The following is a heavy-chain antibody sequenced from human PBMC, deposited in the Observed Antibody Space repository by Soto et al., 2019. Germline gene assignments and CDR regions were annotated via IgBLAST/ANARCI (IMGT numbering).Heavy chain of an antibody. V-gene: IGHV4-34*01. D-gene: IGHD2-2*01. CDR1: GGSFSGYY. CDR2: INHSGIT. Sequence: SETLSLTCAVYGGSFSGYYWTWIRQTPGKGLEWIGEINHSGITNYMPSLKSRVSISADSSKKQFFLNLTSVTAADTAVYYCARGECSSNYCFTRWALDIWGEG. J-gene: IGHJ3*02. CDR3: ARGECSSNYCFTRWALDI.